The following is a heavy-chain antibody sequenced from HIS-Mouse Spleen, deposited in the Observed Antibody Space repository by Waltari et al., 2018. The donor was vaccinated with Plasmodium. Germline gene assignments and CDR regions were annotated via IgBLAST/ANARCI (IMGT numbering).Heavy chain of an antibody. CDR1: GGSFSGYS. J-gene: IGHJ4*02. D-gene: IGHD1-1*01. Sequence: QVQLQQWGAGLLKPSETLSLTCAVYGGSFSGYSWSWLRHPPGKGLEWIWEINHSGSTNYNPSLKSRVTISVDTSKNQFSLKLSSVTAADTAVYYCARTWQTTRSPYYFDYWGQGTLVTVSS. V-gene: IGHV4-34*01. CDR2: INHSGST. CDR3: ARTWQTTRSPYYFDY.